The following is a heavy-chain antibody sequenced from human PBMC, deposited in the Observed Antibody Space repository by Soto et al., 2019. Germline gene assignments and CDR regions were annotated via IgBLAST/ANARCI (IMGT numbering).Heavy chain of an antibody. CDR1: GGSMSSHY. CDR2: ISYSGST. D-gene: IGHD3-16*01. Sequence: SETLSLTCTVSGGSMSSHYWTWLRQPPGKGLEWIGYISYSGSTYYNPSLKSRVTISADTSRNQFSLKLSSVIAADTAVYYCARADPDASVGYWGQGTLVTAPQ. CDR3: ARADPDASVGY. J-gene: IGHJ4*02. V-gene: IGHV4-59*11.